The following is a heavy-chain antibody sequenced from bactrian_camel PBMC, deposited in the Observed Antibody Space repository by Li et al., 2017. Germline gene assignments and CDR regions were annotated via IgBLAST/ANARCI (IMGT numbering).Heavy chain of an antibody. J-gene: IGHJ4*01. V-gene: IGHV3S31*01. Sequence: DVQLVESGGGLVQPGGSLRVSCEASGFTFSSYGMSWVRQASGKEREGVSCISYSGGSIYYADSVKGRFTISRDNAANTLYLQLSSLKTEDVAMYYCTRGEGVRWITEYNFWGQGTQVTVS. CDR2: ISYSGGSI. CDR1: GFTFSSYG. CDR3: TRGEGVRWITEYNF. D-gene: IGHD3*01.